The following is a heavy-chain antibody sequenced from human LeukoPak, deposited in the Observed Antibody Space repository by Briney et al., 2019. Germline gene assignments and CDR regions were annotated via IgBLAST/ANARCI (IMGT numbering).Heavy chain of an antibody. CDR3: ARGKRVLRYFDWLSAFDY. J-gene: IGHJ4*02. D-gene: IGHD3-9*01. CDR2: INHSGST. CDR1: GGSIGSSSYY. V-gene: IGHV4-39*07. Sequence: PSETLSLTCTVSGGSIGSSSYYWSWIRQPPGKRLEWIGEINHSGSTNYNPSLKSRVTISVDTSKNQFSLKLSSVTAADTAVYYCARGKRVLRYFDWLSAFDYWGQGTLVTVSS.